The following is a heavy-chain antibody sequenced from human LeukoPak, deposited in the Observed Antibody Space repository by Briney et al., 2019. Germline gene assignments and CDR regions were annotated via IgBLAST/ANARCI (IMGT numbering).Heavy chain of an antibody. CDR2: IYYSGST. D-gene: IGHD3-9*01. J-gene: IGHJ3*02. CDR3: ARDYDILTGYAFDI. Sequence: PSETLSLTCTVSGGSISSYYWSWIRQPPGKGLEWIGYIYYSGSTNYNPSLKSRVTISVDTSKNQFSLKLGSVTAADTAVYYCARDYDILTGYAFDIWAKGQWSPSLQ. CDR1: GGSISSYY. V-gene: IGHV4-59*01.